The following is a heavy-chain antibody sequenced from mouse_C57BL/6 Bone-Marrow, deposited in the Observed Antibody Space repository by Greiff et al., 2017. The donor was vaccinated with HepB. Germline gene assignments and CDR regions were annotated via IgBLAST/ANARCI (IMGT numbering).Heavy chain of an antibody. CDR2: INPGSGGT. J-gene: IGHJ2*01. V-gene: IGHV1-54*01. D-gene: IGHD2-3*01. Sequence: VQVVESGAELVRPGTSVKVSCKASGYAFTNYLIEWVKQRPGQGLEWIGVINPGSGGTNYNEKFKGKATLTADKSSSTAYMQLSSLTSEDSAVYFCAKYDGYYFDYCGQGTTLTVSS. CDR1: GYAFTNYL. CDR3: AKYDGYYFDY.